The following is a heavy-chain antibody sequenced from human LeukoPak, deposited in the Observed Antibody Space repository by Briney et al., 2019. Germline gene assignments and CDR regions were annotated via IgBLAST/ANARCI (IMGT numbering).Heavy chain of an antibody. D-gene: IGHD4-17*01. CDR1: GFTFSTFA. V-gene: IGHV3-23*01. CDR3: AKTSSPTVTTQMGNWFDP. CDR2: ISDSGDNT. J-gene: IGHJ5*02. Sequence: GGSLRLSCAASGFTFSTFAMNWVRQAPGKGLEWVSGISDSGDNTYYADSVKGRFTISRDNSKNTLYLQMNSLRAEDTAVYYCAKTSSPTVTTQMGNWFDPWGQGTLVTVSS.